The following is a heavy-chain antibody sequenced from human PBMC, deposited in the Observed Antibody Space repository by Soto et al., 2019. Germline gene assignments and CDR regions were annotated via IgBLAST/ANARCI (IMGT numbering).Heavy chain of an antibody. Sequence: SETLSLTCTVPGGSISSYYWSWIRQPAGEGLEWIGRVYTSGSTNFNPSLKSRVTMSVDTSKNQFSLKLSSVTAADTAVYYCARELAAAGRGHDYWGQGTLVTVS. V-gene: IGHV4-4*07. CDR3: ARELAAAGRGHDY. CDR2: VYTSGST. D-gene: IGHD6-13*01. J-gene: IGHJ4*02. CDR1: GGSISSYY.